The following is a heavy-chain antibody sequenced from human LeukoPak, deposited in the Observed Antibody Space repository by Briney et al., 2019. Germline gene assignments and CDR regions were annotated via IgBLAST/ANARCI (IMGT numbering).Heavy chain of an antibody. D-gene: IGHD5-24*01. CDR2: IYYNGDT. CDR3: ASPREMATIYDAFDV. V-gene: IGHV4-39*01. Sequence: SETLSLACTVSGGSISSSCYEWGWIRQPPGKGLEWIGPIYYNGDTYYNPSLNSRVTISVDTSKNQFSLKLSSVTAADTAVYYCASPREMATIYDAFDVWGQGTMVIVSS. CDR1: GGSISSSCYE. J-gene: IGHJ3*01.